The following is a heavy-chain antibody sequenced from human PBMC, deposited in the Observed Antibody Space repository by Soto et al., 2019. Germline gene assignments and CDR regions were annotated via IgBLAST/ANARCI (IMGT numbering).Heavy chain of an antibody. V-gene: IGHV3-23*01. CDR2: ISGSGVST. D-gene: IGHD6-13*01. J-gene: IGHJ4*02. CDR3: AKEHHYSSSWSEFDY. Sequence: EVRLLGSGGGLVQPGGALRLSCAASGFTFSSYAMSWVRQAPGKGLEWVSAISGSGVSTYYADSVKGRFTISRDNSKNTLYLQMNSLRAEDTAVYYCAKEHHYSSSWSEFDYWGQGTLVTVSS. CDR1: GFTFSSYA.